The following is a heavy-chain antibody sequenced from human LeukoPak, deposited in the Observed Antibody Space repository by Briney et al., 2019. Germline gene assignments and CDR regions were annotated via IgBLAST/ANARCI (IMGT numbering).Heavy chain of an antibody. CDR3: ARDPHGSGSLLHFEY. J-gene: IGHJ4*02. D-gene: IGHD5-12*01. V-gene: IGHV3-21*01. Sequence: GGSLRLSCVSSVFTFSSYIMNCSRQAPGKGLECGSSIRGTVTHIYYTDSLRSRVTVSRDNAKNSLYLQMNTLRAEHTPVYYCARDPHGSGSLLHFEYWGQGTVVTVSS. CDR2: IRGTVTHI. CDR1: VFTFSSYI.